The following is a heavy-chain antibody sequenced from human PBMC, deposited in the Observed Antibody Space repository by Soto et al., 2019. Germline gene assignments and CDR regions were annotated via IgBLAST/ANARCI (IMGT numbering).Heavy chain of an antibody. J-gene: IGHJ3*02. CDR3: ARHGYSSGWYDAFDI. CDR2: IYPGDSDT. D-gene: IGHD6-19*01. CDR1: GYSFTSYW. Sequence: GESLKISCKGSGYSFTSYWIGWVRQMPGKGLEWMGIIYPGDSDTRYSPSFQGQVTISAAKSISTAYLQWSSLKASDTAMYYCARHGYSSGWYDAFDIWGQGTMVTVSS. V-gene: IGHV5-51*01.